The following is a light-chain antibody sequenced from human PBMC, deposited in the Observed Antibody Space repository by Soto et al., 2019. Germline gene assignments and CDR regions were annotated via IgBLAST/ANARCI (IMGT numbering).Light chain of an antibody. CDR2: EDS. V-gene: IGLV2-23*01. CDR3: CSYAGSTTVV. J-gene: IGLJ2*01. Sequence: QSALTQPASVSGSPGQSITISCSGASGDVGSYNPVSWYQQHPGKAPKLTIYEDSKRPSGVSNRFSGSKSGNTASLTISGLQAEDEADYYCCSYAGSTTVVFGGGTQLTVL. CDR1: SGDVGSYNP.